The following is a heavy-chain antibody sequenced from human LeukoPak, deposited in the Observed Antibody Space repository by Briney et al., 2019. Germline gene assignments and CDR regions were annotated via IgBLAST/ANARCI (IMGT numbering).Heavy chain of an antibody. D-gene: IGHD6-13*01. J-gene: IGHJ5*02. CDR3: ARDRVAAAHFVSHRGWFDP. Sequence: ASVKVPCKASGYTFTGYYMHWVRQAPGQGLEWMGRINPNSGGTNYAQKFQGRVTMTRDTSISTAYMELSRLRSDDTAVYYCARDRVAAAHFVSHRGWFDPWGQGTLVTVSS. V-gene: IGHV1-2*06. CDR1: GYTFTGYY. CDR2: INPNSGGT.